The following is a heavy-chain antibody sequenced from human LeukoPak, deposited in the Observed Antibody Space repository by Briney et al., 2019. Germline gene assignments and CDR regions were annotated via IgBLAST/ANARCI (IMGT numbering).Heavy chain of an antibody. CDR1: GYTFISYD. V-gene: IGHV1-8*02. J-gene: IGHJ5*02. Sequence: ASVKVSCKASGYTFISYDINLVRQAAGQGLEWMGWMNPNICNTGYAQKFQGKVTMTRNTSISTAYMELSGLRSDDTAVYYCARGGERANFYGLGSSPNWFDPWGQGTLVTVSS. CDR3: ARGGERANFYGLGSSPNWFDP. CDR2: MNPNICNT. D-gene: IGHD3-10*01.